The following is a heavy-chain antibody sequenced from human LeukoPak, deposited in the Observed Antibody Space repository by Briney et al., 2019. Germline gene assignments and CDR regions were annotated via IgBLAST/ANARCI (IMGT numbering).Heavy chain of an antibody. CDR2: ISNSGGST. J-gene: IGHJ6*03. D-gene: IGHD1-26*01. V-gene: IGHV3-23*01. Sequence: PGGSLRLSCAGSGFTFSSYALSWIRQAPGKGLEWVSGISNSGGSTYYADSVKGRFTMSRDNFKNTVYLQMNSLRAEDTAVYYCARDPGGTYISAYYYMDVWGKGTTVTVSS. CDR3: ARDPGGTYISAYYYMDV. CDR1: GFTFSSYA.